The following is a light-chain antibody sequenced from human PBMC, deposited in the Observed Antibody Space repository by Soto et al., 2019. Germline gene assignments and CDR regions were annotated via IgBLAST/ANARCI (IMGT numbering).Light chain of an antibody. CDR3: QQSYSTPLT. Sequence: EIVMTQSPATLSVSPGERATLSFRASQSVGSDLAWYQQKPGQAPRLVIYDTSTRATGVPTRFSGSGSGTDFTLTISSLQPEDFATYYCQQSYSTPLTFGGGTKVDIK. J-gene: IGKJ4*01. CDR1: QSVGSD. V-gene: IGKV3-15*01. CDR2: DTS.